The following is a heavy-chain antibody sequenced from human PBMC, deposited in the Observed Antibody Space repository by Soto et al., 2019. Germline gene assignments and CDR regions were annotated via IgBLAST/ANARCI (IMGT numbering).Heavy chain of an antibody. J-gene: IGHJ6*02. CDR1: GGSISSGNYY. D-gene: IGHD3-10*01. CDR2: IYYSGST. V-gene: IGHV4-31*03. CDR3: ARVFGFGGMDV. Sequence: SETLSLTCTVSGGSISSGNYYWSWIRQHPGKGLEWIGYIYYSGSTYYNPSLKSRVTISVDTSKNQFSLKLSSVTAADTAVYYCARVFGFGGMDVWGQGTTVTVSS.